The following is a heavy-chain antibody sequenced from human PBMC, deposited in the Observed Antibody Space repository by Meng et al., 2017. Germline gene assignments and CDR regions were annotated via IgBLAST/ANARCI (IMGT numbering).Heavy chain of an antibody. CDR3: ARDDYSNYLPFDY. V-gene: IGHV1-69*01. D-gene: IGHD4-11*01. J-gene: IGHJ4*02. CDR1: GGTFSSYG. CDR2: IIPIFGTA. Sequence: VEWGAEVKKPGAGVKLPWKASGGTFSSYGISWVRQGTGRGREWMGGIIPIFGTANYAQKFQGRVTITADESKSTAYMELSSLRSEDTAVYYCARDDYSNYLPFDYGGQGTLVTVSS.